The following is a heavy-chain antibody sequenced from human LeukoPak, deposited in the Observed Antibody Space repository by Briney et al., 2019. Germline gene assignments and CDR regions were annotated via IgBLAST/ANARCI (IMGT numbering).Heavy chain of an antibody. Sequence: PSETLSLTCSVSGGSISSSSYYWGWIRQPPGKKLEWIGSIYYSGSTYYNPSLKSRVTISVDTSKNQFSLKLSSVTAADTAVYYCARPQRYSMYALDYWGQGTLVTVSS. CDR3: ARPQRYSMYALDY. CDR1: GGSISSSSYY. CDR2: IYYSGST. V-gene: IGHV4-39*01. J-gene: IGHJ4*02. D-gene: IGHD5/OR15-5a*01.